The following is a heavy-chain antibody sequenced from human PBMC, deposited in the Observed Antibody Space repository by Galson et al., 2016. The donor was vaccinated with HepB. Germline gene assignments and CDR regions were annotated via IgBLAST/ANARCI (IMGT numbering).Heavy chain of an antibody. CDR2: IRSSDKMS. V-gene: IGHV3-11*01. CDR1: GFIFSDYY. D-gene: IGHD3-16*01. J-gene: IGHJ3*02. CDR3: ARMIERAFDM. Sequence: SLRLSCAASGFIFSDYYMSWIRQSSGKGLEWVSYIRSSDKMSFYADSVKGRFTFSRDNAKNSLSLQMNSLRAEDTAVYYCARMIERAFDMWGQGTMVTVSS.